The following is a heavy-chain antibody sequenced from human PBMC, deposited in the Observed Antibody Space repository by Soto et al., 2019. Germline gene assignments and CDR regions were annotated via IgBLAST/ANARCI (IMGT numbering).Heavy chain of an antibody. V-gene: IGHV3-53*01. J-gene: IGHJ3*02. CDR2: IYSGGST. CDR3: ARAGTGTYDAFDI. D-gene: IGHD1-1*01. CDR1: GFTVSSNY. Sequence: EVQLVESGGGLIQPGGSLRLSCAASGFTVSSNYMSWVRQAPGKGLEWVSVIYSGGSTYYADSVKGRFTISRDNSKNTLYLQMNSLRAEDTAVYYCARAGTGTYDAFDIWGQGTTVTVSS.